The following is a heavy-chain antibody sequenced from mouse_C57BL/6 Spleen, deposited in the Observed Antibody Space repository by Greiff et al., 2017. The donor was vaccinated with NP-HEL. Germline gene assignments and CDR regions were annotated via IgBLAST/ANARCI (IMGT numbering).Heavy chain of an antibody. J-gene: IGHJ2*01. V-gene: IGHV14-4*01. D-gene: IGHD2-4*01. CDR3: TGLRQGS. CDR2: IDPENGDT. Sequence: EVQLQQSGAELVRAGASVKLSCTASGFNIKDDYMHWVKQRPEQGLEWIGWIDPENGDTEYASKFQGKATITADTSSNTAYLQLSSLTSEDTAVYYCTGLRQGSWGQGTTLTVSS. CDR1: GFNIKDDY.